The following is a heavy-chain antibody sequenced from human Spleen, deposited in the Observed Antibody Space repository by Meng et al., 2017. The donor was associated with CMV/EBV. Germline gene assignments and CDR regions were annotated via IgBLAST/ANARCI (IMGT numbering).Heavy chain of an antibody. D-gene: IGHD6-13*01. J-gene: IGHJ5*02. CDR1: GGSISNSDYY. V-gene: IGHV4-39*01. CDR2: IYYSGST. CDR3: AGESQQLVAWWFDP. Sequence: SETLSLTCTVSGGSISNSDYYWGWLRQPPGKGLEWIGSIYYSGSTYYKPSLKSRFTMSVDTSKNQFSLKLISVTAADTAVYYCAGESQQLVAWWFDPWGQGTLVTVSS.